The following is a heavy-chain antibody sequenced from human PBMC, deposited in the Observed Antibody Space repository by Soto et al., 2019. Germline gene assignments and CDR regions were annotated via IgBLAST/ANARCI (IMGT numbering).Heavy chain of an antibody. V-gene: IGHV4-34*01. CDR3: ARGLYYYDSSGYYNY. J-gene: IGHJ4*02. Sequence: PSETLSPTCTVSGGSISSYYWSWIRQPPGKGLEWIGEINHSGSTNYNPSLKSRVTISVDTSKNQFSLKLSSVTAADTAVYYCARGLYYYDSSGYYNYWGQGTLVTVSS. D-gene: IGHD3-22*01. CDR2: INHSGST. CDR1: GGSISSYY.